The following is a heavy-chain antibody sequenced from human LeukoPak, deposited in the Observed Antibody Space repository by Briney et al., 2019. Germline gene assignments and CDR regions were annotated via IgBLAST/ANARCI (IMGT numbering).Heavy chain of an antibody. V-gene: IGHV4-30-2*03. CDR3: ARHPSYREFDY. CDR1: GGSISSGGYS. CDR2: IYYSGST. D-gene: IGHD3-10*01. Sequence: SETLSLTCAVSGGSISSGGYSWSWIRQPPGKGLEWIGSIYYSGSTYYNPSLKSRVTISVGTSKNQFSLKLSSVTAADTAVYYCARHPSYREFDYWGQGTLVTVSS. J-gene: IGHJ4*02.